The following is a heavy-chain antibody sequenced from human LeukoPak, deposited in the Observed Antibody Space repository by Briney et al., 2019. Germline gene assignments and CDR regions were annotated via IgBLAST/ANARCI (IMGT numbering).Heavy chain of an antibody. D-gene: IGHD1-26*01. CDR1: GGSISSSSYY. CDR2: IYYSGST. J-gene: IGHJ6*03. Sequence: SETPSLTCTVSGGSISSSSYYWGWIRQPPGKGLEWIGSIYYSGSTYYNPSLKSRVTISVDTSKNQFSLKLSSVTAADTAVYYCARRDSGSSYMDVWGKGTTVTVSS. CDR3: ARRDSGSSYMDV. V-gene: IGHV4-39*01.